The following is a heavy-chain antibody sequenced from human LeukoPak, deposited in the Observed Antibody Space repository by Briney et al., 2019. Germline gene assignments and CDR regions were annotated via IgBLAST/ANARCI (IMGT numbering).Heavy chain of an antibody. V-gene: IGHV4-59*01. CDR2: IYYSGST. CDR1: GGSISSYY. CDR3: ARANWILGYWYFDL. D-gene: IGHD1-20*01. Sequence: SETLSLTCTVSGGSISSYYWSWIRQPPGKGLEWIGYIYYSGSTNYNPSLKSRVTISVDTSKNQFSLKLSSVTAADTAVYYCARANWILGYWYFDLWGRGTLVTVSS. J-gene: IGHJ2*01.